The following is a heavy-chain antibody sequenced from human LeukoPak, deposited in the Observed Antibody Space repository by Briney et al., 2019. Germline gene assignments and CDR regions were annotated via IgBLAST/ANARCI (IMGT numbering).Heavy chain of an antibody. Sequence: SVKVSCKASGGTFSSYTTSWVRQAPGQGLEWMGRIIPILGIANYAQKFQGRVTITADKSTSTAYMELSSLRSEDTAVYYCASPRALYCSSTSCQTANGAFDIWGQGTMVTVSS. V-gene: IGHV1-69*02. CDR3: ASPRALYCSSTSCQTANGAFDI. CDR1: GGTFSSYT. CDR2: IIPILGIA. J-gene: IGHJ3*02. D-gene: IGHD2-2*01.